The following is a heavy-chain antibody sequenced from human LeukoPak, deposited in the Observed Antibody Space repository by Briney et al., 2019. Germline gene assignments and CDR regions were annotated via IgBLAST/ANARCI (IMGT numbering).Heavy chain of an antibody. J-gene: IGHJ4*02. Sequence: SETLSLTCTVSGGSTSSSIYYTGWIRQPPGNGLAWIGSIYYSADTSYKPPFRSRVTISVDTSKNQFSLNLSSVTAADTAVYYCARDAVGASYYFDYWGQGTLVTVSS. CDR3: ARDAVGASYYFDY. V-gene: IGHV4-39*07. D-gene: IGHD1-26*01. CDR1: GGSTSSSIYY. CDR2: IYYSADT.